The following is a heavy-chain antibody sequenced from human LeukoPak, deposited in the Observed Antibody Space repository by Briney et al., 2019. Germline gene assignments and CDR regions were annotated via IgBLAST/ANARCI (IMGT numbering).Heavy chain of an antibody. D-gene: IGHD6-13*01. V-gene: IGHV4-34*01. J-gene: IGHJ5*02. CDR2: INHSGST. CDR3: ARVRAAAAGNRNWFDP. Sequence: PSEALSLTCAVYGGSFSGYYWSWIRQPPGKGLEWIGEINHSGSTNYNPSLKSRVTISVDTSKNQFSLKLSSVTAADTAVYYCARVRAAAAGNRNWFDPWGQGTLVTVSS. CDR1: GGSFSGYY.